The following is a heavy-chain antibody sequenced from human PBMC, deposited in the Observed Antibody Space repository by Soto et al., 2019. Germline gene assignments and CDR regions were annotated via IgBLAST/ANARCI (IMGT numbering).Heavy chain of an antibody. CDR1: GGSISSYY. J-gene: IGHJ4*02. CDR3: ARGHGLSFDY. V-gene: IGHV4-59*01. Sequence: SETLSLTXTVSGGSISSYYWSWIRQPPGKGLEWIGYIYYSGSTNYNPSLKSRVTISVDTSKNQFSLKLSSVTAADTAVYYCARGHGLSFDYWGQGTLVTVSS. CDR2: IYYSGST.